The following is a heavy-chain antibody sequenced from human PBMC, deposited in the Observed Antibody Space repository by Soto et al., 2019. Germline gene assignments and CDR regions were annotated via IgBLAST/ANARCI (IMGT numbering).Heavy chain of an antibody. CDR2: IWYDGSNK. J-gene: IGHJ5*02. CDR3: ARELLTETRPDNWFDP. CDR1: GFTFSSYG. D-gene: IGHD3-9*01. V-gene: IGHV3-33*01. Sequence: QVQLVESGGGVVQPGRSLRLSCAASGFTFSSYGMHWVRQAPGKGLEWVAVIWYDGSNKYYADSVKGRFTISRDNSNNTLYMQMNSLRAEDTAVYYCARELLTETRPDNWFDPWGQGTLVTVSS.